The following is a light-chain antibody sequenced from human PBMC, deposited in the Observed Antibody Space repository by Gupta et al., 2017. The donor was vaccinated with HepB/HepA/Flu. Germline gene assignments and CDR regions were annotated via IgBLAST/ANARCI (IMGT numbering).Light chain of an antibody. CDR2: KAS. Sequence: DIQMIQSPSTLSASVGDRVTITCRASQSISSWLAWYQQKPGKAPKLLIYKASSLESGVPERFSGSGSGTEFTLTISSLQPDDFATYYCQQYSSYPMTFGQGTRLEIK. CDR1: QSISSW. CDR3: QQYSSYPMT. J-gene: IGKJ5*01. V-gene: IGKV1-5*03.